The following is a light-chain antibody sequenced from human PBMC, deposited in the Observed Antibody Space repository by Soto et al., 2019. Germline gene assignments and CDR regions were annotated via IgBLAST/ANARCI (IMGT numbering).Light chain of an antibody. CDR1: SSNIGSNY. J-gene: IGLJ3*02. V-gene: IGLV1-51*01. CDR2: DND. CDR3: EAWDSSLSAGV. Sequence: QSVLTQPPSVSAAPGQKVTISCSGSSSNIGSNYVSWYQHLPGTAPKLLIYDNDKRPSGIPDRFSASKSGTSATLGITGLQTGDEADYYCEAWDSSLSAGVFGGGTKLTVL.